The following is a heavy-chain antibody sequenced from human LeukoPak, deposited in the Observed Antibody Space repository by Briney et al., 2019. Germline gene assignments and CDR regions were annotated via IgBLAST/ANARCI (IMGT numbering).Heavy chain of an antibody. D-gene: IGHD2-2*01. J-gene: IGHJ4*02. Sequence: GGSLRLSCAASGFTFRSYAMSWVRQAPGKGLEWVSGISGSGSSTYYADSVKGRFTISRDNSKNTLYLQMDILRADDTAVYYCAKIIDVVVCDYCGQGTLVTVSS. CDR2: ISGSGSST. CDR3: AKIIDVVVCDY. V-gene: IGHV3-23*01. CDR1: GFTFRSYA.